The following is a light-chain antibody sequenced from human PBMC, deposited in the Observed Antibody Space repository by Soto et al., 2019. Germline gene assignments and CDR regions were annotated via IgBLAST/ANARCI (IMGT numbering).Light chain of an antibody. CDR3: CSYAGSYTWV. CDR1: NSDVGAYKF. CDR2: DVT. V-gene: IGLV2-11*01. Sequence: QSALTQPRSVSGSPGQSVIISCTGSNSDVGAYKFVSWLQHNPGEAPKVMIYDVTQRPSGVPDRFSGTKSGNTASLTISGLQAEDEADYYCCSYAGSYTWVFGSGTKVTVL. J-gene: IGLJ1*01.